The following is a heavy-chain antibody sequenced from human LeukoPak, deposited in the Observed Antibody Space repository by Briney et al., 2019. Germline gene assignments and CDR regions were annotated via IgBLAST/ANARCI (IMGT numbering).Heavy chain of an antibody. CDR2: IIPILGIA. J-gene: IGHJ4*02. V-gene: IGHV1-69*04. CDR3: ARDAGEGSSGYYSFDY. CDR1: GGTFSSYA. Sequence: ASVKVSCKASGGTFSSYAISWVRQAPGQGLEWMGRIIPILGIANYAQKFQGRVTITADKSTSTAYMELSSLRSEDTAVYYCARDAGEGSSGYYSFDYWGQGTLVTVSS. D-gene: IGHD3-22*01.